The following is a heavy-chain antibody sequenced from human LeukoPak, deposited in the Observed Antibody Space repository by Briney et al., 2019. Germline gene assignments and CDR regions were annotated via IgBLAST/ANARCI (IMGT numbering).Heavy chain of an antibody. CDR1: GYTFTDYT. V-gene: IGHV1-3*01. CDR3: ANPRYDSSGYYYVD. CDR2: INGGSGNT. D-gene: IGHD3-22*01. J-gene: IGHJ4*02. Sequence: WASVKVSCKASGYTFTDYTMHWLRQAPGQRLDWMGWINGGSGNTKYSPEFQGRVTITRDTSASTAYMELSSLRSEDTAGYYCANPRYDSSGYYYVDWGQGTLVTVSS.